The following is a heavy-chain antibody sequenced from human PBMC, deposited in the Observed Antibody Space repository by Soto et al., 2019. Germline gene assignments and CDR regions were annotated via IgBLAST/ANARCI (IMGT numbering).Heavy chain of an antibody. CDR1: GGSISSSSYY. D-gene: IGHD1-26*01. CDR3: ATQEVGGSYVYTFDP. CDR2: IYYSGST. J-gene: IGHJ5*02. V-gene: IGHV4-39*02. Sequence: QLQLQESGPGLVKPSETLSLTCTVSGGSISSSSYYWGWIRQPPGKGLEWIGSIYYSGSTYYNPSLKRRVTISVDTSKIHFSLKLSFVTAADTAVYYCATQEVGGSYVYTFDPWGQGTLVTVSS.